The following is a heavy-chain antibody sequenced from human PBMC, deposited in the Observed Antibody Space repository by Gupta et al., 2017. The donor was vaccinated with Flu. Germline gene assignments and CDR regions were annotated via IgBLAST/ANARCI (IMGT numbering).Heavy chain of an antibody. CDR2: IWYDGSNK. Sequence: QVQLVESGGGVVQPGRSLRLSCAASGFPFSSYGMHWVRQAHGKGLEWVAVIWYDGSNKYYADSVKGRFTISRDNSKNTLYLQMNSLRAEDTAVYYCAREGYCSSTSCYLWADYYYGMDVWGQGTTVTVSS. CDR1: GFPFSSYG. CDR3: AREGYCSSTSCYLWADYYYGMDV. D-gene: IGHD2-2*01. J-gene: IGHJ6*02. V-gene: IGHV3-33*01.